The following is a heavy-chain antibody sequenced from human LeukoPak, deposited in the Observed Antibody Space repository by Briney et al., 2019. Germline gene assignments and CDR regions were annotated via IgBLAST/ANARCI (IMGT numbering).Heavy chain of an antibody. CDR2: IYYSGST. V-gene: IGHV4-39*01. CDR1: GGSVSSSSYY. CDR3: ARYWGLDSSGYYNY. J-gene: IGHJ4*02. Sequence: SETLPLTCTVSGGSVSSSSYYWGWIRQPPGKGLEWIGSIYYSGSTYYNPSLKSRVTISVDTSKNQFSLKLSSVTAADTAVYYCARYWGLDSSGYYNYWGQGTLVTVSS. D-gene: IGHD3-22*01.